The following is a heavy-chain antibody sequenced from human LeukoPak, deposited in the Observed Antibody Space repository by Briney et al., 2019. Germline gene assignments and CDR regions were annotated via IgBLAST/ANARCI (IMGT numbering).Heavy chain of an antibody. V-gene: IGHV1-18*01. CDR2: ISAYNGNT. J-gene: IGHJ4*02. CDR1: GYTFTSYG. Sequence: PMASVKVSCKASGYTFTSYGISWVRQAPGQGLEWMGWISAYNGNTNYAQKLQGRVTMTTDTSTSTAYMELRSLRSDDTAVYYCARDTLFYCSSTSCYPDYWGQGTLVTVSS. D-gene: IGHD2-2*01. CDR3: ARDTLFYCSSTSCYPDY.